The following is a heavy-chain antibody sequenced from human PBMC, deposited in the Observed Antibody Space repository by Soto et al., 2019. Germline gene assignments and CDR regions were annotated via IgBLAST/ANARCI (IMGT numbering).Heavy chain of an antibody. CDR1: GFTFSSYA. CDR2: ISCSCGST. CDR3: AKRPTDYDFPIEFYMDV. V-gene: IGHV3-23*01. J-gene: IGHJ6*03. Sequence: GGSLRLSCAASGFTFSSYAMSWVRQAPGKGLEWVSAISCSCGSTYYADSGKGRFTISRDNSKNTLYLQMNSLRAEDTAVYYCAKRPTDYDFPIEFYMDVWGKGTTVTVSS. D-gene: IGHD3-3*01.